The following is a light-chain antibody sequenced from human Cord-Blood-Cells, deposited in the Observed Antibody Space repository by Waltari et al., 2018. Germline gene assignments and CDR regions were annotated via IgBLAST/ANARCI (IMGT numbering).Light chain of an antibody. CDR2: EGS. Sequence: QSALTQPASVSGSPGQSITISCTGTSSDVGSYNLVSWYQQHPGKAPKLMIYEGSKRASGVSNRFVGSKSGNTASLTISGLQAEDEADYYCCSYAGSSTLYVFGTGTKVTVL. CDR3: CSYAGSSTLYV. J-gene: IGLJ1*01. CDR1: SSDVGSYNL. V-gene: IGLV2-23*01.